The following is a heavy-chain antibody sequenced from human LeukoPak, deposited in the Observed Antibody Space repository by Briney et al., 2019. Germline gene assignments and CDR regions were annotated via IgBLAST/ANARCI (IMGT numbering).Heavy chain of an antibody. V-gene: IGHV1-3*01. J-gene: IGHJ6*02. D-gene: IGHD3-22*01. CDR1: GGTFSSYA. Sequence: ASVKVSCKASGGTFSSYAMHWVRQAPGQRLEWMGWINAGNGNTKYSQKFQGRVTITRDSSASTAYMELSSLRSEDTAVYYCASCYYDSSGYSYYYYYGMDVWGQGTTVTVSS. CDR3: ASCYYDSSGYSYYYYYGMDV. CDR2: INAGNGNT.